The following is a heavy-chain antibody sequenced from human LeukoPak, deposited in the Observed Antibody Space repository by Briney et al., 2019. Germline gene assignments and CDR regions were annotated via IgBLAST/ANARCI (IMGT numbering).Heavy chain of an antibody. J-gene: IGHJ6*03. CDR1: GGSISSSSYY. D-gene: IGHD3-16*02. CDR3: ARHIGGGIEDMGV. V-gene: IGHV4-39*01. Sequence: PSETLSLTCTVSGGSISSSSYYWGWLRQPPGKGLEWLGSIYYSGSTYYNPSLKSRVTIPVDTSKNQFSLKLSSVTAADPAVYYCARHIGGGIEDMGVWGRGTKITVSS. CDR2: IYYSGST.